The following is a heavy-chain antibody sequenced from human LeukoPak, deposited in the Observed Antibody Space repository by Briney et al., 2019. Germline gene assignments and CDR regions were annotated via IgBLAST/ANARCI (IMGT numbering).Heavy chain of an antibody. CDR1: VYTFTGYY. V-gene: IGHV1-2*02. CDR2: INPNSGGT. Sequence: AASVKVSCKASVYTFTGYYMHWVRQAPGQGLEWMGWINPNSGGTNYAQKFQGRVTMTRDTSISTAYMELSRLRSDDTAVYYCARADLYDFWSGYYNFDYWGQGTLVTVSS. J-gene: IGHJ4*02. D-gene: IGHD3-3*01. CDR3: ARADLYDFWSGYYNFDY.